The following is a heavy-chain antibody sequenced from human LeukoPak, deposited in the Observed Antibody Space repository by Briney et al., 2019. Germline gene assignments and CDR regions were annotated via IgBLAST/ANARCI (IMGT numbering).Heavy chain of an antibody. D-gene: IGHD2-15*01. CDR1: GGSISSYY. V-gene: IGHV4-59*01. CDR3: ARWGQGYCSGGSCYRNWFDP. Sequence: SSETLSLTCTVSGGSISSYYWSWIRQPPGKGLEWLGYIYYSGSTNYNPSLKSRVTISVDTSKNQFSLKLSSVTAADTAVYYCARWGQGYCSGGSCYRNWFDPWGQGTLVTVSS. CDR2: IYYSGST. J-gene: IGHJ5*02.